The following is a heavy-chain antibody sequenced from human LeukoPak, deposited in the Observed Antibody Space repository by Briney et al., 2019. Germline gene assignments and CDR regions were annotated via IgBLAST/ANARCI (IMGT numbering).Heavy chain of an antibody. CDR3: ARDQEGFDY. CDR1: GYTFTSNY. CDR2: NYPRDGST. Sequence: ASVKVSCKASGYTFTSNYIHWVRQAPGQGLEWIGMNYPRDGSTSYAQKFQGRVTVTRDTSTSTVHMELSGLRSEDTAVYYCARDQEGFDYWGQGTLVTVSS. V-gene: IGHV1-46*01. J-gene: IGHJ4*02.